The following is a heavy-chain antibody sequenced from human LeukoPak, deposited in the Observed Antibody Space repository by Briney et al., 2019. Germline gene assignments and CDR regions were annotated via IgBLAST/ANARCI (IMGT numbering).Heavy chain of an antibody. D-gene: IGHD6-19*01. V-gene: IGHV3-30*03. CDR1: GFTFSSYS. CDR2: LAHDASRN. CDR3: ARVYSSGWYAVDY. Sequence: QPGGSLRLSCAASGFTFSSYSMNWVRQAPGKGLEWVAFLAHDASRNSYADSVKGRFTVSRDNSKNTLYLQMSSLRAEDTALYYCARVYSSGWYAVDYWGQGTLVTVPS. J-gene: IGHJ4*02.